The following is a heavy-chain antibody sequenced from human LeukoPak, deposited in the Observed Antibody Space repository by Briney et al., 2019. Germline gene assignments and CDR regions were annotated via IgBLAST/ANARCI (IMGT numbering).Heavy chain of an antibody. D-gene: IGHD5-18*01. CDR3: VKGPQVGDGYHPDY. V-gene: IGHV3-23*05. J-gene: IGHJ4*02. CDR1: GFSLGEYA. Sequence: GGSLRLSCAASGFSLGEYAMSWVRQAPGKGPEWVSAISGSSTYYSYSVKGRFTISRDTSKTTVYLQMNVLREDDTALYYCVKGPQVGDGYHPDYWGQGTLVTVS. CDR2: ISGSST.